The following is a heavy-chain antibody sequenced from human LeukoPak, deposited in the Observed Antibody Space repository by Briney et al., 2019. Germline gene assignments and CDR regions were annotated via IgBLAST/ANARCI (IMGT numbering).Heavy chain of an antibody. D-gene: IGHD3-10*01. V-gene: IGHV3-30*18. CDR3: AKDMGYFDY. J-gene: IGHJ4*02. CDR1: GFTFSSYG. Sequence: GRSLRLSCAASGFTFSSYGMHWVRQAPGKGLEWVAVISYDGSNKYYADSVKGRFIISRDNSKNTLYLQMNSLRAEDTAVYYCAKDMGYFDYWGQGTLVTVSS. CDR2: ISYDGSNK.